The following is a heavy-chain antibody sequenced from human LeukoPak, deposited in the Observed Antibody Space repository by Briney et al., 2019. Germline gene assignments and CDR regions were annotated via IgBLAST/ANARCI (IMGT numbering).Heavy chain of an antibody. CDR3: ARGGEYYDFWSGYPGRLDY. Sequence: ASVKVSCKASGYTFTSYDINGVRQATGQWLECMGWMNPNSENTGYAQKFQGRVTITRNTSISTAYKQMISLKTEDTTGYYCARGGEYYDFWSGYPGRLDYWGQGTLVTVSS. J-gene: IGHJ4*02. D-gene: IGHD3-3*01. CDR1: GYTFTSYD. CDR2: MNPNSENT. V-gene: IGHV1-8*01.